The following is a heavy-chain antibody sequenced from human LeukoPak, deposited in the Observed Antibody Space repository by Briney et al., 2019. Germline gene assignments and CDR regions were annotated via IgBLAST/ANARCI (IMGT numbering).Heavy chain of an antibody. CDR3: AREPWGFDP. Sequence: GGSLRLSCAASGFTFGSDSMNWVRQAPGKGLEWVSSISSSSSYIYYADSVKGRFTICRDNAKNSLYLQMNSLRAEDTAVYYCAREPWGFDPGGQGTLVTVSS. CDR1: GFTFGSDS. V-gene: IGHV3-21*01. J-gene: IGHJ5*02. CDR2: ISSSSSYI.